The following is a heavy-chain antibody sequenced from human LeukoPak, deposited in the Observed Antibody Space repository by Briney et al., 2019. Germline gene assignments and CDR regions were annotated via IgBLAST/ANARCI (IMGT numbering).Heavy chain of an antibody. V-gene: IGHV3-21*04. CDR2: ISPSSNYI. CDR3: AKGGQTRGYSYGYRVSDYYYMDV. D-gene: IGHD5-18*01. J-gene: IGHJ6*03. CDR1: GLTFSSYS. Sequence: GGSLRLSCAASGLTFSSYSMSWVRQAPGKGLEWVSSISPSSNYIYYADSMKGRFTISRDNAKSSLYLQMSSLGAEDTAVYYCAKGGQTRGYSYGYRVSDYYYMDVWGKGTTVTVSS.